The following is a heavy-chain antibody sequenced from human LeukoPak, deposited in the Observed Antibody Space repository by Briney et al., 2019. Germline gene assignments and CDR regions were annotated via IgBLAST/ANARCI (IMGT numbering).Heavy chain of an antibody. J-gene: IGHJ4*02. CDR1: GYTFTSYY. CDR2: INPSGGST. CDR3: ARDSTHYYDSSGDFDY. V-gene: IGHV1-46*01. Sequence: ASVKVSCKASGYTFTSYYMHWVRQAPGQGLEWMGIINPSGGSTSYAQKFQGRVTMTRDMSTSTVYMELSSLRSEDTAVYYCARDSTHYYDSSGDFDYWGQGTLVTVSS. D-gene: IGHD3-22*01.